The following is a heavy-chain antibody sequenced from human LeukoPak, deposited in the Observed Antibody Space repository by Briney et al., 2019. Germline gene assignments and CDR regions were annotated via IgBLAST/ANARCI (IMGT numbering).Heavy chain of an antibody. D-gene: IGHD3-10*01. J-gene: IGHJ4*02. Sequence: SETLSLTCTVSGGSISSSSYYWGWIRQPPGKGLEWVGSIYYSGSTYYNPSLKSRVTISVDTSKNQFSLKLSSVTAADTAVYYCARQKDGLMYYFDYWGQGTLVTVSS. CDR2: IYYSGST. CDR1: GGSISSSSYY. CDR3: ARQKDGLMYYFDY. V-gene: IGHV4-39*01.